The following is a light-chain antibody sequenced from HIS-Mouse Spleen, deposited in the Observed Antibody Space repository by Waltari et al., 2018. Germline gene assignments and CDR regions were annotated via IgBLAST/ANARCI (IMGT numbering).Light chain of an antibody. CDR3: QQLNSYPPT. J-gene: IGKJ1*01. CDR2: AAS. CDR1: QGISSY. Sequence: DIQLTQSPSFLSASVGDRITIPCRASQGISSYLAWYQQKPGKAPKLLIYAASTLQSGVPSKLGGSGSGTEFTLTISSLQPEDFATYYCQQLNSYPPTFGQGTKVEIK. V-gene: IGKV1-9*01.